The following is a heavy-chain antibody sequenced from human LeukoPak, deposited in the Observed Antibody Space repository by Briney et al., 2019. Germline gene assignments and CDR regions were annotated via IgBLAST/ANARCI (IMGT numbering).Heavy chain of an antibody. CDR3: AKAPYYYDDTGYCFDF. CDR1: GFTFDDYV. Sequence: GGSLRLSCAASGFTFDDYVMHWVRQAPGKGLEWVSGISWNSGSIGYADSVKGRFTISRDNAKNSLYLQMNSLRAEDTALYYCAKAPYYYDDTGYCFDFWGQGTLVTVSS. J-gene: IGHJ4*02. CDR2: ISWNSGSI. D-gene: IGHD3-22*01. V-gene: IGHV3-9*01.